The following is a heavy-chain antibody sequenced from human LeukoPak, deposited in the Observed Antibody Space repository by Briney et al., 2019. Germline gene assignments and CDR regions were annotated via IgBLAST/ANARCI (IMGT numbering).Heavy chain of an antibody. Sequence: PGGSLRLSCAASGFTFSSYSMNWVRQAPGKGLEWVSSISSSSSYIYYADSVKGRFTVSRDNAKNSLYLQMNGLRAEDTALYYCAADAQYYYDSSGYFNGVDWGQGTLVTVSS. CDR3: AADAQYYYDSSGYFNGVD. D-gene: IGHD3-22*01. J-gene: IGHJ4*02. V-gene: IGHV3-21*04. CDR2: ISSSSSYI. CDR1: GFTFSSYS.